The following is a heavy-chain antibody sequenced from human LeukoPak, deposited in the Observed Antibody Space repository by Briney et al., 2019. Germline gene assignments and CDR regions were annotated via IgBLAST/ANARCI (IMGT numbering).Heavy chain of an antibody. D-gene: IGHD3-9*01. J-gene: IGHJ4*02. CDR2: ISSSGSTI. CDR3: ARQRGDILTGYYIPRGFDY. Sequence: GGSLRLSCAASGFTFSSYEMNWVRQAPGKGLEWVSYISSSGSTIYYADSVKGRFTISRDNGKNSLYLQMNSLRAEDTAVYYCARQRGDILTGYYIPRGFDYWGQGTLVTVSS. CDR1: GFTFSSYE. V-gene: IGHV3-48*03.